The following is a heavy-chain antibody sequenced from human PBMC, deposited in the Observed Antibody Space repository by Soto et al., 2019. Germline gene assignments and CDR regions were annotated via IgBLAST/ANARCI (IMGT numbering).Heavy chain of an antibody. CDR1: GGTFSNYA. V-gene: IGHV1-69*01. CDR3: ARVTLGEGATPYIKYYFGMDV. D-gene: IGHD1-26*01. Sequence: QVQLVQSGAEVKKPGSSVKVSCKASGGTFSNYAITWVREAPGQGLEWMGGFVPLFGTANYAQKFQGRVTITADESTNTAYIELSSLRSEDTAVYYCARVTLGEGATPYIKYYFGMDVWGQGTTVTVSS. J-gene: IGHJ6*02. CDR2: FVPLFGTA.